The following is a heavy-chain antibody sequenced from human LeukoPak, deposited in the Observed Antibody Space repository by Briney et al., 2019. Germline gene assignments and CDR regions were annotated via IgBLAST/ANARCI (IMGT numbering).Heavy chain of an antibody. CDR3: ARCVFCSGDSCYTGSFDY. J-gene: IGHJ4*02. CDR1: GYSISSGYY. CDR2: IYHSGST. Sequence: SETLSLTCTVSGYSISSGYYWAWIRQPPGKGLEWIGNIYHSGSTYYNPSLKSRVTISVDTSKNQFSLKLNSVTAADTAVYYCARCVFCSGDSCYTGSFDYWGQGTLVTVSS. V-gene: IGHV4-38-2*02. D-gene: IGHD2-15*01.